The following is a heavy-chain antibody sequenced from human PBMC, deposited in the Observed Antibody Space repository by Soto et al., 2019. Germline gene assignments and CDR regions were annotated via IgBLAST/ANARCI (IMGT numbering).Heavy chain of an antibody. D-gene: IGHD1-1*01. CDR2: IIPIFGTA. CDR1: GGTFSRYA. CDR3: ARADTTAFLNYHYYGMDV. Sequence: GASVKVSCKASGGTFSRYAISWVRQAPGQGLEWMGGIIPIFGTANYAQKFQGRVTITADESTSTAYMELSSLRSEDTAVYYCARADTTAFLNYHYYGMDVWGQGTTVTVSS. V-gene: IGHV1-69*13. J-gene: IGHJ6*02.